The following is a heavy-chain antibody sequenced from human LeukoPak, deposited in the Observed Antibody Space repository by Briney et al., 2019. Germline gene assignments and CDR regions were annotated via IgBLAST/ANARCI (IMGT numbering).Heavy chain of an antibody. J-gene: IGHJ4*02. V-gene: IGHV5-51*01. D-gene: IGHD1-26*01. CDR1: GYSFTNYW. CDR3: ARQPPRYSASTICNVGSDY. Sequence: PGESLKISCKTSGYSFTNYWIAWVRQVPGKGLEWMGIIYPGDSDTKYSPSFRGQVAFSVDTSNSTAFLQWRSLKATDTAVYFCARQPPRYSASTICNVGSDYWGQGSLVTVSS. CDR2: IYPGDSDT.